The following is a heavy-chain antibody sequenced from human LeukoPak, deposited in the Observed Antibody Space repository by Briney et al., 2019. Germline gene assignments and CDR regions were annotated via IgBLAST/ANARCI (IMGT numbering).Heavy chain of an antibody. CDR3: ARVYCSGGSCYSHWYFDL. CDR2: INTGNGNT. V-gene: IGHV1-3*04. J-gene: IGHJ2*01. Sequence: ASVKVSCKASGYTFTNYAMHWVRQAPGQRLEWMGWINTGNGNTKYSQNFQGRFTITRDTSASTAYMELSSLRSEDTAVYYCARVYCSGGSCYSHWYFDLWGRGTLVTVSS. CDR1: GYTFTNYA. D-gene: IGHD2-15*01.